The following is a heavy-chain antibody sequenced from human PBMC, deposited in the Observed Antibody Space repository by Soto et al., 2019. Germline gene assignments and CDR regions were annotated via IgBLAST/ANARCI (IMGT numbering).Heavy chain of an antibody. CDR3: ARGLGQTGYYGMDV. J-gene: IGHJ6*02. CDR1: GFTLSSHW. V-gene: IGHV3-74*01. Sequence: GGSLSLSCAASGFTLSSHWMHWVRQTPGEGLVWVSRISDGGDTRYADSVRGRLTISRDNAKNTLYLQMNSLRVDDTAVYYCARGLGQTGYYGMDVWGQGTTVTVSS. CDR2: ISDGGDT. D-gene: IGHD3-10*01.